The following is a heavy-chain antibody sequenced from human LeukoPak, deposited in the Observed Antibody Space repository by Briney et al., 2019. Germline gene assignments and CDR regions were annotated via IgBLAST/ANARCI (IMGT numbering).Heavy chain of an antibody. D-gene: IGHD6-19*01. CDR2: IRSKAYGGTT. Sequence: PGGSLRLSCTASGFTFGDYAMSRFRQAPGKGLEWVGFIRSKAYGGTTEYAASVKGRFTISRDDSKSIAYLQMNSLKTEDTAVYYCTSSSSGWYGGGFDYWGQGTLVTVSS. J-gene: IGHJ4*02. CDR3: TSSSSGWYGGGFDY. V-gene: IGHV3-49*03. CDR1: GFTFGDYA.